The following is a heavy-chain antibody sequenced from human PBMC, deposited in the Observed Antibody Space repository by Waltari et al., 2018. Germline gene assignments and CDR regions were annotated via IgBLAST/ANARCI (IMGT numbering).Heavy chain of an antibody. CDR3: ARGGRFGLIVGATRWFDP. V-gene: IGHV4-34*01. Sequence: QVQLQQWGAGLLKPSETLSLTCAVYGGSFSGYYWSWIRQPPGKGLEWIGEINHSGSTTYNPSLKSRVTISVDTSKNQFSLKLSSVTAADTAVYYCARGGRFGLIVGATRWFDPWGQGTLVTVSS. CDR2: INHSGST. J-gene: IGHJ5*02. D-gene: IGHD1-26*01. CDR1: GGSFSGYY.